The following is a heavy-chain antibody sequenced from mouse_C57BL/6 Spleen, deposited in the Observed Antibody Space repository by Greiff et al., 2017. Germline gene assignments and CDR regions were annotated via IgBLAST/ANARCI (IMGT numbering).Heavy chain of an antibody. CDR1: GYSFTSYY. CDR2: IYPGSGNT. D-gene: IGHD1-1*01. CDR3: ARYYYGSSKEYFDV. V-gene: IGHV1-66*01. Sequence: QVQLQQSGPELVKPGASVKISCKASGYSFTSYYIHWVKQRPGQGLEWIGWIYPGSGNTKYNEKFKGKATLTADTSSSTAYMQLSSLTSEDSAVYYCARYYYGSSKEYFDVWGTGTTVTVSS. J-gene: IGHJ1*03.